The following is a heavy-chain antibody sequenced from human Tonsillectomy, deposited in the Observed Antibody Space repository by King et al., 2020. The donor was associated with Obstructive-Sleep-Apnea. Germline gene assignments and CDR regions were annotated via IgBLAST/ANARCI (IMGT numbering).Heavy chain of an antibody. D-gene: IGHD3-9*01. CDR2: VSGSGDSI. CDR3: AKKPPSLTGLAY. CDR1: GVTFSSYV. Sequence: QLVQSGGGLVQPGGSLRLSCAASGVTFSSYVMSWVLQAPGKGREWVSGVSGSGDSIYSADSVKGRFTISRDNSKNTLYLQMNSLRAEDTAVYFCAKKPPSLTGLAYWGQGTLVTVSS. J-gene: IGHJ4*02. V-gene: IGHV3-23*04.